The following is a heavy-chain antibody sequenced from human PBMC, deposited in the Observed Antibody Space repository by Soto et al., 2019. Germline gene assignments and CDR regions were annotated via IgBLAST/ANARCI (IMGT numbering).Heavy chain of an antibody. Sequence: GGSLRLSCAASGFTFSSYAMHWVRQAPGKGLEWVAVISYDGSNKYYADSVKGRFTISRDNSKNTLYLQMNSLRAEDTAVYYCARASGTPPLDDAFDIWGQGTMVTVSS. CDR1: GFTFSSYA. CDR2: ISYDGSNK. J-gene: IGHJ3*02. CDR3: ARASGTPPLDDAFDI. V-gene: IGHV3-30-3*01. D-gene: IGHD1-7*01.